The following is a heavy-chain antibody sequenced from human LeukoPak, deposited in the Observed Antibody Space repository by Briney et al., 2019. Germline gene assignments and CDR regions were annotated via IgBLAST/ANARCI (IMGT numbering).Heavy chain of an antibody. CDR2: MNPNSGNT. CDR1: GYTFTSYD. J-gene: IGHJ4*02. D-gene: IGHD2-15*01. Sequence: ASVKVSCKASGYTFTSYDINWVRQATGQGLEWMGWMNPNSGNTGYAQKFQGRVTITRNTSISTAYMELSSLRSDDTAVYYCAREGYCSGDKCPVANWGQGTLVTVSS. CDR3: AREGYCSGDKCPVAN. V-gene: IGHV1-8*03.